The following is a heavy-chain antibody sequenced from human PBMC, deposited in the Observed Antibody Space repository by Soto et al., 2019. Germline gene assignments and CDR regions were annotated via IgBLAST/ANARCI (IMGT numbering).Heavy chain of an antibody. CDR2: IFWNGEK. V-gene: IGHV2-26*01. CDR3: THERLWDGAHSYDY. Sequence: QVTLKESGPVLVKPTETLTLTCAVSGFSPRDSKVGVSWIRQPPGKALEWLAHIFWNGEKSYSTSLERRLTISKDPSKGQVVLTMTNMDPVDTATYFCTHERLWDGAHSYDYWGRGTLVNVSS. CDR1: GFSPRDSKVG. J-gene: IGHJ4*02. D-gene: IGHD1-1*01.